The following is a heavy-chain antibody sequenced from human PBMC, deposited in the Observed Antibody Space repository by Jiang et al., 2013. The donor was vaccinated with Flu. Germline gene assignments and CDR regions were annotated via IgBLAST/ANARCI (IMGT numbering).Heavy chain of an antibody. V-gene: IGHV6-1*01. D-gene: IGHD6-13*01. CDR1: GDSVSSNVAA. Sequence: SQTLSLTCAISGDSVSSNVAAWNWIRQSPSRGLEWLGRTYYNSKWYHDFAVSVKSRITIDPDTSKNQFSLQLNSLTPEDTAVYYCARGYRSSFDYWGQGTQVTVSS. CDR3: ARGYRSSFDY. CDR2: TYYNSKWYH. J-gene: IGHJ4*02.